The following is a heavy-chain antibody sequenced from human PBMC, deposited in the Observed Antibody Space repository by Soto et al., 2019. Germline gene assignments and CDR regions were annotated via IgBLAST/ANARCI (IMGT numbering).Heavy chain of an antibody. D-gene: IGHD1-7*01. CDR1: GGTFSSYA. CDR2: IIPIFGTA. J-gene: IGHJ4*02. Sequence: SVKVSCKASGGTFSSYAISWVRQAPGQGLEWMGGIIPIFGTANYAQKFQGRVTITADESTSTAYMELSSLRSEDTAVYYCARVETGTSSYDYWGQGTLVTVSS. V-gene: IGHV1-69*13. CDR3: ARVETGTSSYDY.